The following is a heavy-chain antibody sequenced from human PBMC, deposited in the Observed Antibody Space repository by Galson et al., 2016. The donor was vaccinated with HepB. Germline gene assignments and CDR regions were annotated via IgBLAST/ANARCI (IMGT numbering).Heavy chain of an antibody. D-gene: IGHD1-26*01. CDR2: VYYDGRT. J-gene: IGHJ4*02. CDR3: ARSSGSINGFFDY. Sequence: ETLSLTCPVSGASISSNYFWAWIRQPPGKGLQWIGIVYYDGRTYYNPSLESRVTMSADTSKNQFSLELSTMSATDTAVYYCARSSGSINGFFDYWGQGALVTVSA. CDR1: GASISSNYF. V-gene: IGHV4-39*01.